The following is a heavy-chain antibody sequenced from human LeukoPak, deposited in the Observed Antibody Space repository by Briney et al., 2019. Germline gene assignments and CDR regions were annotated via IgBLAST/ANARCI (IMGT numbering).Heavy chain of an antibody. CDR2: INPNSGGT. D-gene: IGHD3-22*01. V-gene: IGHV1-2*02. CDR1: GYIFTGYY. J-gene: IGHJ4*02. CDR3: AREVYDSSGPSFDY. Sequence: GASVKVSCKASGYIFTGYYMHWVRQAPGQGLEWMGWINPNSGGTNYAQKFQGRVTMTRDTSISTAYMELSRLRSDDTAVCYCAREVYDSSGPSFDYWGQGTLVTVSS.